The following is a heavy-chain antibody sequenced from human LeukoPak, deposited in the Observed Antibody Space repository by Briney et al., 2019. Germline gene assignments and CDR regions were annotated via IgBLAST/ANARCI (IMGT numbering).Heavy chain of an antibody. CDR3: ARSYYYDSSDDAFDI. D-gene: IGHD3-22*01. V-gene: IGHV3-11*03. Sequence: GRITISRDNAKNSLYLQMNSLRAEDTAVYYCARSYYYDSSDDAFDIWGQGTMVTVSS. J-gene: IGHJ3*02.